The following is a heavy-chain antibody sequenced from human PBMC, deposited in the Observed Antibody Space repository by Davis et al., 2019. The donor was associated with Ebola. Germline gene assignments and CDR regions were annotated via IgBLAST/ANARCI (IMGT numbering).Heavy chain of an antibody. CDR3: ARFGSYGYFYYGLDF. CDR2: IYYTGRT. J-gene: IGHJ6*02. Sequence: SETLSLTCTVSGGSISTYYWSWIRQPPGKGLEWIGYIYYTGRTDYNPSLKSRVIISVDTSKNQFSLKLSSVTAADTAVYYCARFGSYGYFYYGLDFWGQGTTVTVSS. V-gene: IGHV4-59*01. D-gene: IGHD3-16*01. CDR1: GGSISTYY.